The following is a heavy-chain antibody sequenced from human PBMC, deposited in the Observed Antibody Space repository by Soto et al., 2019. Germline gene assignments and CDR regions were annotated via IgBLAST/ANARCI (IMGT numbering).Heavy chain of an antibody. D-gene: IGHD4-4*01. CDR3: ARAVTTSEYYYYYMDG. CDR1: GGTFSSYT. V-gene: IGHV1-69*08. Sequence: QVQLVQSGAEVKKPGSSVKVSCKASGGTFSSYTISWVRQAPGQGLEWMGRIIPILGRANYAQKFQGRVTITADKATSTAYMELRSLRSEDTAVYYCARAVTTSEYYYYYMDGWGKGTTVTVSS. CDR2: IIPILGRA. J-gene: IGHJ6*03.